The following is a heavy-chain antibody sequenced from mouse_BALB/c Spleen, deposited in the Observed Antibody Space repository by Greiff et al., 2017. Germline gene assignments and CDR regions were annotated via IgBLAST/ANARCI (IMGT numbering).Heavy chain of an antibody. Sequence: VQVVESGAELVRPGVSVKISCKGSGYTFTDYAMHWVKQSHAKSLEWIGVISTYYGDASYNQKFKGKATMTVDKSSSTAYMELARLTSEDSAIYYCARGGLRSSYNFDYWGQGTTLTVSS. CDR3: ARGGLRSSYNFDY. J-gene: IGHJ2*01. CDR2: ISTYYGDA. V-gene: IGHV1S137*01. D-gene: IGHD1-1*01. CDR1: GYTFTDYA.